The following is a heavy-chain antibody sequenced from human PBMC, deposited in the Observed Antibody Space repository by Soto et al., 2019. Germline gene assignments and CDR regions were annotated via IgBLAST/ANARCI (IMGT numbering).Heavy chain of an antibody. CDR2: MSYDGGKI. Sequence: QVQLVESGGGVVPPGRSLRLSCTVSGFILRSYDIHWVRQAPGRGLEWVAVMSYDGGKIDYADSVKGRFTVSSDASKNTVDLQMKSLRDADTAVYYCARESGPTRPWIDYWGQGTLVTVSS. J-gene: IGHJ4*02. CDR1: GFILRSYD. V-gene: IGHV3-30*03. D-gene: IGHD6-6*01. CDR3: ARESGPTRPWIDY.